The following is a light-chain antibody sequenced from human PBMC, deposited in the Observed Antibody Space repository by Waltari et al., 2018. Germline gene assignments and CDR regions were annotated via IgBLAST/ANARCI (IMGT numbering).Light chain of an antibody. J-gene: IGKJ1*01. CDR3: QQYRNLWT. Sequence: DIQMTQSPSTLSASVGTRVTITCRASQSLSNLLAWYQQKPGKAPKVLIYKASTLESGVPSRFSGSESGTEFTLTISSLQPDDFATYYCQQYRNLWTFGQGTKVEIK. CDR1: QSLSNL. V-gene: IGKV1-5*03. CDR2: KAS.